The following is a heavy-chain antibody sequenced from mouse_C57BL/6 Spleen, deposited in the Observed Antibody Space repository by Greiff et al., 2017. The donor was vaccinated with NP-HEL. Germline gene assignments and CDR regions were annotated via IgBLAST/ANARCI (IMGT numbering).Heavy chain of an antibody. D-gene: IGHD1-1*01. Sequence: QVQLQQSGAELARPGASVKLSCTASGYTFTSYGIRWVKQRTGQGLEWIGEINPRSGNTYYTEKFKGKATLTADKSSSTAYMELRSLTSEDSAVYYCAREGSDDGSSYYFDDWGKGTTLTVSS. CDR2: INPRSGNT. CDR1: GYTFTSYG. V-gene: IGHV1-81*01. J-gene: IGHJ2*01. CDR3: AREGSDDGSSYYFDD.